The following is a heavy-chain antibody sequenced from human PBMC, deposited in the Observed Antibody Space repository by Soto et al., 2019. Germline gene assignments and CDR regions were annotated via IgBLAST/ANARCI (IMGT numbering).Heavy chain of an antibody. D-gene: IGHD6-19*01. CDR3: ARVGKWLVREDYFDY. CDR2: INHSGST. V-gene: IGHV4-34*01. Sequence: ETLSLTCTVYGGSFSGYYWSWIRQPPGKGLEWIGEINHSGSTNYNPSLKSRVTISVDTSKNQFSLKLSSVTAADTAVYYCARVGKWLVREDYFDYWGQGTLVTVSS. CDR1: GGSFSGYY. J-gene: IGHJ4*02.